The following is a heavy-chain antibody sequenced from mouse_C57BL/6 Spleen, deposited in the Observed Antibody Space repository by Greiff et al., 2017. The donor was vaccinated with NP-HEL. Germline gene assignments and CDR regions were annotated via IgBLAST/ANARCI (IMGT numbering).Heavy chain of an antibody. V-gene: IGHV1-82*01. CDR1: GYAFSSSW. CDR3: ARKDEYYGLDY. D-gene: IGHD1-2*01. Sequence: VKLVESGPELVKPGASVKISCKASGYAFSSSWMNWVKQRPGKGLEWIGRIYPGDGDTNYNGKFKGKATLTADKSSSTAYMQLSSLTSEDSAVYFCARKDEYYGLDYWGQGTTLTVSS. CDR2: IYPGDGDT. J-gene: IGHJ2*01.